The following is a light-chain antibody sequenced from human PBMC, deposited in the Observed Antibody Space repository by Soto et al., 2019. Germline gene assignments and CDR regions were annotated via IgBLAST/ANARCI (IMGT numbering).Light chain of an antibody. Sequence: EVVLTQSPGTLSSSPGERASLSCRASHSIHSSFLAWYQQKPGQAPRLLIYGASSRATDIPDRFSGGGSGTDFTLTVSRLEPEDFAVYYCQQYDTSPYTFGQGTKLEI. J-gene: IGKJ2*01. CDR3: QQYDTSPYT. V-gene: IGKV3-20*01. CDR2: GAS. CDR1: HSIHSSF.